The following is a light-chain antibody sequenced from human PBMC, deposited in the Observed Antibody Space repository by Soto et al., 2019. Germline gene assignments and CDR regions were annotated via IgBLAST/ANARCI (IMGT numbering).Light chain of an antibody. V-gene: IGKV3-15*01. CDR2: GAS. Sequence: EILMTQSPSTLAVSPGERATLSCGASQSVSSKLAWFQQKPGQAPRLLIYGASTRATGIPARFSGSGSATDPTLTISSLEHEDFAVYYCQQRSDWPWTLGQGTKVDI. J-gene: IGKJ1*01. CDR1: QSVSSK. CDR3: QQRSDWPWT.